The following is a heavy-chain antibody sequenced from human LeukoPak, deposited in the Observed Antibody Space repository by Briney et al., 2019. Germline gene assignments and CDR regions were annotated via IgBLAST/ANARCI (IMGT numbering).Heavy chain of an antibody. CDR1: GYTFTSYY. CDR2: INLSGGTT. J-gene: IGHJ5*02. CDR3: ARDFGYNWKANWFDP. V-gene: IGHV1-46*01. D-gene: IGHD1-1*01. Sequence: ASVKVSCKASGYTFTSYYMHWVRQAPGQGLEWMGIINLSGGTTYYAQKFQGRVTMANDMSTSTVYMELSSLRSEDTAVYYCARDFGYNWKANWFDPWGQGTLVTVS.